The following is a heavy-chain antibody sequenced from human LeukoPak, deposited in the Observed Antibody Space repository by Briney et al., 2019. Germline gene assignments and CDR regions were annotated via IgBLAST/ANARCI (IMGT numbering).Heavy chain of an antibody. CDR2: IIPIFGTA. CDR3: ASSYYVWGSYRLYYFDY. Sequence: SVKVSCKASGGTFSSYAISWVRQAPGQGLEWMGGIIPIFGTANYAQKFQGRVTITTDESTSTAYMELSSLRSDDTAVYYCASSYYVWGSYRLYYFDYWGQGTLVTVSS. D-gene: IGHD3-16*02. V-gene: IGHV1-69*05. CDR1: GGTFSSYA. J-gene: IGHJ4*02.